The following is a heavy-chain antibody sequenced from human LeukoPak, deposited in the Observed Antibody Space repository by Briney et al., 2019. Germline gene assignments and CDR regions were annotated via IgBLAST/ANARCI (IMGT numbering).Heavy chain of an antibody. CDR1: GYTFTSYG. D-gene: IGHD3-10*01. V-gene: IGHV1-18*01. Sequence: ASVKVSCKASGYTFTSYGISWVRQAPGQGLEWMGWISAYNSNTNYAQKLQGRVTMTTDTSTSTAYMELRSLRSDDTAVYYCARDFGFEMGLDLTMVRGVVYYYYGMDVWGQGTTVTVSS. J-gene: IGHJ6*02. CDR2: ISAYNSNT. CDR3: ARDFGFEMGLDLTMVRGVVYYYYGMDV.